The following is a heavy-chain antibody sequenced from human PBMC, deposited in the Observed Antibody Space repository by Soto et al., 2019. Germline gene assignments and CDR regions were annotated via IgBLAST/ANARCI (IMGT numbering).Heavy chain of an antibody. CDR2: IIPIFGTA. D-gene: IGHD3-3*01. CDR1: GGTFSSYA. Sequence: GASVKVSCTASGGTFSSYAISCVRQAPGQGLEWMGGIIPIFGTANYAQKFQGRVTITADESTSTAYMELSSLRSEDTAVYYCARLSVVWSGYYYFDYWGQGTLVTVSS. V-gene: IGHV1-69*13. CDR3: ARLSVVWSGYYYFDY. J-gene: IGHJ4*02.